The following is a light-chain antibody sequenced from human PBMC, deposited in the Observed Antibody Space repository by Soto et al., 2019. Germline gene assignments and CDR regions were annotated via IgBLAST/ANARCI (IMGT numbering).Light chain of an antibody. CDR1: QSISSY. CDR3: QQLNIYSDPIT. J-gene: IGKJ5*01. V-gene: IGKV1-9*01. Sequence: IQLTQSPSSLSASVGDRVTITCRASQSISSYLAWYQQKPGKAPKLLIKAASRLQTGVPSRFSGSGSGTDFTLTISGLQPDDFATYYCQQLNIYSDPITVGQGTRLELK. CDR2: AAS.